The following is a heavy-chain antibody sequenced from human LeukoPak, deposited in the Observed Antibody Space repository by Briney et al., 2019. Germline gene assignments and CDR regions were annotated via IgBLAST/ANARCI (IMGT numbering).Heavy chain of an antibody. V-gene: IGHV3-23*01. J-gene: IGHJ4*02. Sequence: GGSLRLSCAPSRFTFSNYAMNWVRQSPGKGLEWVSGITDSGGRTYCGESVKGRFTISRDNSENTLYLQMKTLRAEDTAIYFCAKSLVARRVADYWGQGTLVTVSS. CDR3: AKSLVARRVADY. D-gene: IGHD2-15*01. CDR1: RFTFSNYA. CDR2: ITDSGGRT.